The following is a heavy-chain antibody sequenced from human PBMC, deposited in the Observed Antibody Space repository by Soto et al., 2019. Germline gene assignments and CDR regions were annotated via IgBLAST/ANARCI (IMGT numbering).Heavy chain of an antibody. CDR1: GYTFFTYD. D-gene: IGHD5-12*01. CDR2: ISTYSGDK. V-gene: IGHV1-18*01. Sequence: QVHLVQSGVEVKTPGASVKVSCQASGYTFFTYDISWVRQAPGQGLEWMGWISTYSGDKKYAQKIQGRATMPTSNSTNKVYVALKCLSSDGPAVYYCARHHGPTTSETWFDPWGQGILVTVSS. CDR3: ARHHGPTTSETWFDP. J-gene: IGHJ5*02.